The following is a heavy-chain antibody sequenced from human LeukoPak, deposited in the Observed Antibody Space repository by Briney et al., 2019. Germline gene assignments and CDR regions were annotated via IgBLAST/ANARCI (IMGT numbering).Heavy chain of an antibody. D-gene: IGHD2-2*02. V-gene: IGHV4-30-2*01. CDR1: GGSISSGGYS. J-gene: IGHJ5*02. CDR3: AREVGYCSSTSCYRGGYNWFDP. CDR2: IYHSGST. Sequence: SETLSLTCAVSGGSISSGGYSWSWIRQPPGKGLEWIGYIYHSGSTYYNPSLKSRVTISVDRSKNQFSLKLSSVTAADTAVYYCAREVGYCSSTSCYRGGYNWFDPWGRGTLVTVSS.